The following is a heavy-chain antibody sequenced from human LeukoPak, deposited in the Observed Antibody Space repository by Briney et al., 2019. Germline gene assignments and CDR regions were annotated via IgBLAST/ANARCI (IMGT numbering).Heavy chain of an antibody. CDR2: ISGSGDLT. CDR3: SKDAGSGTYGTFDY. J-gene: IGHJ4*02. D-gene: IGHD3-10*01. CDR1: GFTFSNYA. Sequence: GGSLRLSCAASGFTFSNYAMTWVRQAPGKGLEWALTISGSGDLTYFADSVKGRFTISRDNSKNTLYLQMNSLRAEDTALYYCSKDAGSGTYGTFDYWGQGTLVIVSS. V-gene: IGHV3-23*01.